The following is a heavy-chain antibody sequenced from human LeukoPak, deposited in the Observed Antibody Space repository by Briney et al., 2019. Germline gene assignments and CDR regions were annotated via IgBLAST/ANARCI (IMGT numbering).Heavy chain of an antibody. CDR3: ARRGDSSGYYRN. V-gene: IGHV4-39*01. D-gene: IGHD3-22*01. J-gene: IGHJ4*02. CDR2: IYYSGST. CDR1: GGSISSSSYY. Sequence: PSETLSLTCTVSGGSISSSSYYWGWIRQPPGKGLEWIGSIYYSGSTYYNPSLKSRVTISVDTSKNQFSLKLSSVTAADTAVYYCARRGDSSGYYRNWGQGTLVTVSS.